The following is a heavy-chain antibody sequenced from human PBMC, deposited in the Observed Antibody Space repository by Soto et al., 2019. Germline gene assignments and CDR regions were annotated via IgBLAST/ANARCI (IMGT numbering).Heavy chain of an antibody. D-gene: IGHD6-19*01. CDR1: GFTFSSYA. J-gene: IGHJ4*02. CDR3: AREFLSRYSSGWYHY. V-gene: IGHV3-30-3*01. Sequence: QVQLVESGGGVVQPGRSLRLSCAASGFTFSSYAMHWVRQAPGKGLEWVAVISYDGSNKYYADSVKGRFTISRDNSKNTPYLQMNSLRAEDTAVYYCAREFLSRYSSGWYHYWGQGTLVTVSS. CDR2: ISYDGSNK.